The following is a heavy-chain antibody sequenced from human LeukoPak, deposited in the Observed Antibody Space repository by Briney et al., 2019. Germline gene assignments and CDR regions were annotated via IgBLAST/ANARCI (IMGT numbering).Heavy chain of an antibody. CDR3: ARVGSPASSSTSCYVDY. CDR2: IYYSGST. Sequence: PSETLSLTCTVSGGSISSSSYYWGWIRQPPGKGLEWIGSIYYSGSTYYNPSLKSRVTISVDTSKNQFSLKLSSVTAADTAVYYCARVGSPASSSTSCYVDYWGQGTLVTVSS. J-gene: IGHJ4*02. CDR1: GGSISSSSYY. D-gene: IGHD2-2*01. V-gene: IGHV4-39*07.